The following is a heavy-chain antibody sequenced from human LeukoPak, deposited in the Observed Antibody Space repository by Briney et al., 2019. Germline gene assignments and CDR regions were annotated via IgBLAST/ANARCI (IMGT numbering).Heavy chain of an antibody. Sequence: PSQTLSLTCAVSGGSISSGGYSWSWIRQPPGKGLEWIGYIYHSGSTYYNPSLKSRVTISVDRSKNQFSLKLSSVTAADTAVYYCARAPCSGTSCYADYFDYWGQGTLVTVSS. CDR2: IYHSGST. V-gene: IGHV4-30-2*01. CDR3: ARAPCSGTSCYADYFDY. D-gene: IGHD2-2*01. J-gene: IGHJ4*02. CDR1: GGSISSGGYS.